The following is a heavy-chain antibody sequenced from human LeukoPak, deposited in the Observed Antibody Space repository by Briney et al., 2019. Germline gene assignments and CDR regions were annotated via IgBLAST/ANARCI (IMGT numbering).Heavy chain of an antibody. CDR3: ARHGGITVFGEAQPGGAFDI. D-gene: IGHD3-3*01. CDR2: IIPTFGTA. V-gene: IGHV1-69*05. Sequence: SVKVSCKASGGTFTSYAISWVRQAPGQGLGWMGGIIPTFGTANYAQKFQGRVTITTGESTSTAYMQLSSLRSEDSAVYYCARHGGITVFGEAQPGGAFDIWGQGTMVTVSS. CDR1: GGTFTSYA. J-gene: IGHJ3*02.